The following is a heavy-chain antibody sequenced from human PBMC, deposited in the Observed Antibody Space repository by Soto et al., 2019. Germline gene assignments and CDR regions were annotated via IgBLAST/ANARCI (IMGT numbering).Heavy chain of an antibody. CDR2: ITPNSGEK. J-gene: IGHJ4*02. CDR3: AKSGGNFGTTGYYYFDY. CDR1: GFAFNDYS. Sequence: EVHLLESGGGLVQPGGSLRLSCAASGFAFNDYSMTWVRQPPGRGLEWVSPITPNSGEKHYPDSLAGRFTISRDNSKNTVSLQVNNVRAEDTAMYFCAKSGGNFGTTGYYYFDYWGQGALVTVSS. V-gene: IGHV3-23*01. D-gene: IGHD3-9*01.